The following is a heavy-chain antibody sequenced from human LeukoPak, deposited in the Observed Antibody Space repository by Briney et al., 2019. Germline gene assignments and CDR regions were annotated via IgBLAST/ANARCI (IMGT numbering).Heavy chain of an antibody. D-gene: IGHD5-12*01. Sequence: ASVKVSCKASGYTFTSYIMHWVRQAPGQGLEWMGIINPNGGSTRYAQKFQGRVTMTRDTSTSTVFIEMSSLRSEDTAVYYCARGIGSGYRLFDYWGQGTLVTVSS. CDR1: GYTFTSYI. J-gene: IGHJ4*02. CDR3: ARGIGSGYRLFDY. V-gene: IGHV1-46*01. CDR2: INPNGGST.